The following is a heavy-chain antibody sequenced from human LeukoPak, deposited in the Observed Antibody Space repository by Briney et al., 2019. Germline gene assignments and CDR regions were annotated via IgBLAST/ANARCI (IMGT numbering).Heavy chain of an antibody. Sequence: AGRSLRLSCAASGYTFSSYSMNWVRQAPGKGLEWVSSISSSSSYIYYADSVKGRFTIHRDNAKNSLYLQMNSLRAEDGAVYYCAKTRGWELLSDSFVRWGQGTLVAVSS. CDR2: ISSSSSYI. V-gene: IGHV3-21*01. J-gene: IGHJ4*02. CDR3: AKTRGWELLSDSFVR. CDR1: GYTFSSYS. D-gene: IGHD1-26*01.